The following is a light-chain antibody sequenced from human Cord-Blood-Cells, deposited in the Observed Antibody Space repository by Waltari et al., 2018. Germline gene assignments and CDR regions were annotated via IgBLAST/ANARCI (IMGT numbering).Light chain of an antibody. CDR1: SSDVGSYR. Sequence: QSALTQPPSVSGSPGQSVTISCTGTSSDVGSYRVSWYQQPPGTAPTLMIYEVSNRPSGVPDRFSGSKSGNTASLTISGRQAEDEADYYCSSYTSSSTWVFGGGTKLTVL. CDR3: SSYTSSSTWV. V-gene: IGLV2-18*02. J-gene: IGLJ3*02. CDR2: EVS.